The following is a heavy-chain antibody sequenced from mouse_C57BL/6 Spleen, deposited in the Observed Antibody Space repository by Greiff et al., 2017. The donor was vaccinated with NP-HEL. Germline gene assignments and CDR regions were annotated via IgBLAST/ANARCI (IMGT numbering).Heavy chain of an antibody. CDR2: ISRADSAI. V-gene: IGHV5-17*01. CDR1: GFTFSNYG. CDR3: ARSTMALDY. J-gene: IGHJ2*01. Sequence: EVQFVEPGAGLVKPGASLKLSCAASGFTFSNYGMHWVRQTPKKGLEWIAYISRADSAIYYAHTVKGRVTFSRDNAKNTLFLQMASLRSEDTARYYCARSTMALDYWGQGTTLTVSS. D-gene: IGHD2-1*01.